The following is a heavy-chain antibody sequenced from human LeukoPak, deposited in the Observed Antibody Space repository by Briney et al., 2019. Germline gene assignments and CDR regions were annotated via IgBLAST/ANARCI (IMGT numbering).Heavy chain of an antibody. D-gene: IGHD2-15*01. Sequence: KPGGSLRLSCAASGFTFSNAWMRWVRQAPGKGLESVGRIKSKTDGGTTDYAAPVKGRFTISRDDSKNTLYLQMNSLKTEDTAVYYCTTDPYCSGGSCYSQVGYYYYYMDVWGKGTTVTVSS. CDR1: GFTFSNAW. CDR2: IKSKTDGGTT. J-gene: IGHJ6*03. V-gene: IGHV3-15*01. CDR3: TTDPYCSGGSCYSQVGYYYYYMDV.